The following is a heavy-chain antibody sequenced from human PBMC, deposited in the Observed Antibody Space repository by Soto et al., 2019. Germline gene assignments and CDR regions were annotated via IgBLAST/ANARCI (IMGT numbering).Heavy chain of an antibody. CDR3: ATVSGWYEYYFDY. CDR1: GFTFSSYG. CDR2: ISYDGSNK. Sequence: PGGSLRLSCAASGFTFSSYGMHWVRQAPGKGLEWVAVISYDGSNKYYADSVKGRFTISRDNSKNTLYLQMNSLRAEDTAVYYCATVSGWYEYYFDYWGQGTLVTVSS. D-gene: IGHD6-19*01. J-gene: IGHJ4*02. V-gene: IGHV3-30*03.